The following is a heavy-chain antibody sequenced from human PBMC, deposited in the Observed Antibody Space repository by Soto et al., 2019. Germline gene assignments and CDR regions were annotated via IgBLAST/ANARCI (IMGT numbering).Heavy chain of an antibody. D-gene: IGHD4-4*01. V-gene: IGHV3-11*06. CDR1: GFTFSDYY. CDR2: ISGTKSFT. CDR3: ARPLWRDDYNWGYFDL. J-gene: IGHJ2*01. Sequence: GGSLRLSCAASGFTFSDYYMSWIRQAPEKGQEIVSYISGTKSFTDYADTVKGRFTISRDNSKNTLYLQMNSLRTEDTAVYYCARPLWRDDYNWGYFDLWGRGTLVTVSS.